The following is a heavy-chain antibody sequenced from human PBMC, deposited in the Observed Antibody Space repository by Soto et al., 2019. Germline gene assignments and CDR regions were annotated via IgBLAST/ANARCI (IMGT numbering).Heavy chain of an antibody. D-gene: IGHD6-6*01. CDR3: ATDMFSSSSAATFDY. V-gene: IGHV3-9*01. CDR1: GFIFDDYA. Sequence: EVQLVESGGGLAQPGRSLRLSCAASGFIFDDYAMHWVRQAPGKGLEWVSGISWQSGSIRYADSVKGRFTISRDNAKNPLYLQMNSLRVAETALYYCATDMFSSSSAATFDYWGQGILVTVSS. J-gene: IGHJ4*02. CDR2: ISWQSGSI.